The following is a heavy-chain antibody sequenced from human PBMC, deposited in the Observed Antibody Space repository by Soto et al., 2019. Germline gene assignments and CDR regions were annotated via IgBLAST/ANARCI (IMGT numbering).Heavy chain of an antibody. Sequence: EVQLVESGGGLVQPGGSLRLSCAASGFSFSTYSMTWVRQAPGKGLEWVANIRGTTSATYYADSVRGRFTISRDNARNSLFLQMNSLRDVDTAVYYCARDRTDQGRGSFSCAFRGQGTLVTVSS. D-gene: IGHD1-26*01. J-gene: IGHJ4*02. V-gene: IGHV3-48*02. CDR1: GFSFSTYS. CDR2: IRGTTSAT. CDR3: ARDRTDQGRGSFSCAF.